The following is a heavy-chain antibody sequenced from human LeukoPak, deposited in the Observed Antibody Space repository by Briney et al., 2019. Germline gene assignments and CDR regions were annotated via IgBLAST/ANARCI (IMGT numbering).Heavy chain of an antibody. D-gene: IGHD5-12*01. V-gene: IGHV1-2*02. J-gene: IGHJ4*02. CDR3: ARGGSGYDYIRYFDY. CDR2: IDPNSGGT. CDR1: GYTFTGYY. Sequence: ASVKVSCKASGYTFTGYYMHWVRQAPGQGLEWMGWIDPNSGGTNYAQKFQGRVTMTRDTSISTAYMELSRLRSDDTAVYYCARGGSGYDYIRYFDYWGQGTLSPSPQ.